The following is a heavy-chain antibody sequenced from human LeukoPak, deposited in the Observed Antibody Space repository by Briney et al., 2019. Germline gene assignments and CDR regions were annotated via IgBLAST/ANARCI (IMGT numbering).Heavy chain of an antibody. CDR2: IYSGGST. J-gene: IGHJ4*02. V-gene: IGHV3-66*01. CDR3: ARVPDTAMVTQYFDY. Sequence: GGSLRLSCAASGFTVSSNYMSWVRQAPGKGLGWVSVIYSGGSTYYADSVKGRFTISRDNSKNTLYLQMNSLRAEDTAVYYCARVPDTAMVTQYFDYWGQGTLVTVSS. CDR1: GFTVSSNY. D-gene: IGHD5-18*01.